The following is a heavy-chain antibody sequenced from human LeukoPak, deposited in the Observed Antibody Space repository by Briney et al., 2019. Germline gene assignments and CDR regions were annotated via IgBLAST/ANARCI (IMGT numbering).Heavy chain of an antibody. CDR3: ARGMGSGSGSYYNSTLFDY. J-gene: IGHJ4*02. D-gene: IGHD3-10*01. Sequence: PGGSLRLSCAASGFTFSSYSMNWVRQAPGKGLEWVSYISSSSSTIYYADSVKGRFTISRDNAKNSLYLQMNSLRAEDTAVYYCARGMGSGSGSYYNSTLFDYWGQGTLVTVSS. V-gene: IGHV3-48*01. CDR1: GFTFSSYS. CDR2: ISSSSSTI.